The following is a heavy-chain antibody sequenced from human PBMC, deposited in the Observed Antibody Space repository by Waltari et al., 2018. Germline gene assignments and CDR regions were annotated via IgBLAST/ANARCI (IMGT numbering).Heavy chain of an antibody. CDR2: IIPTLGTA. D-gene: IGHD7-27*01. J-gene: IGHJ4*02. V-gene: IGHV1-69*05. CDR3: ASPQTGDGFDY. CDR1: GGTFSSYA. Sequence: QVQLVQSGAEVKKPGSSVKVSCKPSGGTFSSYAISWVRQAPGQGLEWMGGIIPTLGTANYVQRIQGRVTITTDESTITAYMELSSLRSEDTAVYYCASPQTGDGFDYWGQGTLVTVSS.